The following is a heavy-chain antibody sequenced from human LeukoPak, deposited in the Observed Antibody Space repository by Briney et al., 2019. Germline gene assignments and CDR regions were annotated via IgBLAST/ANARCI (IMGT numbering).Heavy chain of an antibody. V-gene: IGHV4-39*01. Sequence: PSETLSLTCTVSGGSISSSSYYWGWIRQPPGKGLEWIGSIYYSGSTYYNPSLKSRVTISVDTPKNQFSLKLSSVTAADTAVYHCARSRITIFGVVTPWGQGTLVTVSS. CDR2: IYYSGST. CDR3: ARSRITIFGVVTP. CDR1: GGSISSSSYY. D-gene: IGHD3-3*01. J-gene: IGHJ5*02.